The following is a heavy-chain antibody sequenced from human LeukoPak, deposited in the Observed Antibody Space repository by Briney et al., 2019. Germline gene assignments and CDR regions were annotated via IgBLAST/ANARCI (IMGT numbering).Heavy chain of an antibody. CDR3: AKVMVSYGSGMLVPFDY. CDR1: GFTFSSYG. D-gene: IGHD3-10*01. CDR2: ISYDGSNK. V-gene: IGHV3-30*18. J-gene: IGHJ4*02. Sequence: PGGSLRLSCAASGFTFSSYGMHWVRQAPGKGLEWVAVISYDGSNKYYADSVKGRFTISRDNSKNTLYLQMNSLRAEDTAVYYCAKVMVSYGSGMLVPFDYWGQGTLVTVSS.